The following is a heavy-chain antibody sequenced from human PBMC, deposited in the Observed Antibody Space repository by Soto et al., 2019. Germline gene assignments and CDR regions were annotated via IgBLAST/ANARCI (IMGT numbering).Heavy chain of an antibody. D-gene: IGHD6-13*01. V-gene: IGHV5-51*01. CDR1: GYSFTSYW. CDR2: IYPGDSDT. Sequence: PGESLKLSCKGSGYSFTSYWIGWVRQMPGKGLEWMGIIYPGDSDTRYSPSFQGQVTISADKSISTAYLQWSSLKASDTAMYYCARQYSSSWFLQTDAFDIWGQGTMVTVSS. J-gene: IGHJ3*02. CDR3: ARQYSSSWFLQTDAFDI.